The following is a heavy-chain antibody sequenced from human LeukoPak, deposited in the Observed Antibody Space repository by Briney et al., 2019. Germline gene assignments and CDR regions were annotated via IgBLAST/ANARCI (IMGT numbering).Heavy chain of an antibody. CDR3: ARQDYGDYRDLDY. CDR1: GVSICSSSYY. V-gene: IGHV4-39*01. D-gene: IGHD4-17*01. Sequence: PSETLSLTCTVSGVSICSSSYYWGWLRQPPGTGLEWIVSIYYSGSTYYNPSLNSRVTISVDTTKNQFFLRLSSVPGADTAVFYCARQDYGDYRDLDYWRQGTLLTVSS. J-gene: IGHJ4*02. CDR2: IYYSGST.